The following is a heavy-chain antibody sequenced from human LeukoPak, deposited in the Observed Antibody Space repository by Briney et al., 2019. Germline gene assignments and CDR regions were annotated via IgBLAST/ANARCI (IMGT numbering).Heavy chain of an antibody. Sequence: GGSLRLSCAASGFTFDDYTMHWVRQAPGEGLEWVSLISWDGGSTYYADSVKGRFTISRDNSKNSLYLQMNSLRTEDTALYYCAREVGYGYNYFDYWGQGTLVTVSS. D-gene: IGHD5-24*01. V-gene: IGHV3-43*01. J-gene: IGHJ4*02. CDR1: GFTFDDYT. CDR2: ISWDGGST. CDR3: AREVGYGYNYFDY.